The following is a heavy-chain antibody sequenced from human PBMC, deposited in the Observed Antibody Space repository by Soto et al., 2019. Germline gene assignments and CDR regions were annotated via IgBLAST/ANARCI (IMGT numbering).Heavy chain of an antibody. Sequence: VQLLESGGGLIQPGGSLRPSCAASGFTFSYGIHWLRQAPRKGLEWVAYISYDSSNKFYGDSVKGRFTISRDNSKNTQFLQMNSLRAEDTAVYYCATLVIGYCSGNTCDDYWGQGTLVAVSS. J-gene: IGHJ4*02. CDR2: ISYDSSNK. V-gene: IGHV3-30*03. D-gene: IGHD2-15*01. CDR1: GFTFSYG. CDR3: ATLVIGYCSGNTCDDY.